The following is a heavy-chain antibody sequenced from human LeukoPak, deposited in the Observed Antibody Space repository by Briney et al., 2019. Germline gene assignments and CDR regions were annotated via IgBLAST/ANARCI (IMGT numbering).Heavy chain of an antibody. J-gene: IGHJ4*02. D-gene: IGHD6-19*01. CDR1: GYTLTELS. V-gene: IGHV1-24*01. CDR2: FDPEDGET. Sequence: ASVKVSCKVSGYTLTELSMHWVRQAPGKGLEWMGGFDPEDGETIYAQKFQGRVTMTEDTSTDTAYMELSSLRSEDTAVYYCATEVAGLQHFDYWGQGTLVTVSS. CDR3: ATEVAGLQHFDY.